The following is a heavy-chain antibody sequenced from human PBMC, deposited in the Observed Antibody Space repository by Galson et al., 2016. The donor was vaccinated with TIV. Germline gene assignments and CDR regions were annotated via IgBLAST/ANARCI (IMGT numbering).Heavy chain of an antibody. CDR3: ARPASLGYFDWLPPDS. CDR1: GLTFSSSA. V-gene: IGHV3-30*04. J-gene: IGHJ4*02. D-gene: IGHD3-9*01. Sequence: SLRLSCAASGLTFSSSAVHWVRQAPGKGLEWLAIISYDGSHKNYGDPVKGRFTVSRDNSENTVYLQMNNLRSEDTAVYYCARPASLGYFDWLPPDSWGQGTLVTVSS. CDR2: ISYDGSHK.